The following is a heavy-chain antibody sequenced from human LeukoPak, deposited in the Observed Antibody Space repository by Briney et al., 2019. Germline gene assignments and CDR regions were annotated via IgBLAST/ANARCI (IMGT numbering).Heavy chain of an antibody. V-gene: IGHV4-39*01. Sequence: SETLSLTCTVSVGSISGSTYYWGWIRQPPGKGLEWIGTIYYSGTTYYTPSLKSRVTISLDTSKNQCSLKLTSVSAADTAVYYCARHFGPPNYAFDIWGQGTMVTVSS. CDR1: VGSISGSTYY. J-gene: IGHJ3*02. CDR3: ARHFGPPNYAFDI. D-gene: IGHD3-16*01. CDR2: IYYSGTT.